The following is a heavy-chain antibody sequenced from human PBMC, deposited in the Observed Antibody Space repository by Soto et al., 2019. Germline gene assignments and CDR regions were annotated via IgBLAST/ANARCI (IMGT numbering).Heavy chain of an antibody. CDR3: ARLAVAKLYYYYYGMDV. D-gene: IGHD6-19*01. V-gene: IGHV1-18*04. J-gene: IGHJ6*02. CDR2: ISAYNGNT. Sequence: ASVKVSCKASGYTFTSYGISWVRQAPGQGLEWMGWISAYNGNTNYAQKPQGRVTMTTDTSTRTAYMELRSLRSDDTAVYYCARLAVAKLYYYYYGMDVWGQGTTVTVSS. CDR1: GYTFTSYG.